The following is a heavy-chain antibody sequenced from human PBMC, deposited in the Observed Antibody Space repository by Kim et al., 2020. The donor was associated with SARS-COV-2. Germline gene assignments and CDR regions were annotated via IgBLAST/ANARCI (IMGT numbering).Heavy chain of an antibody. V-gene: IGHV3-21*01. CDR1: GFTFSSYS. Sequence: GGSLRLSCAASGFTFSSYSMNWVRQAPGKGLEWVSSISSSSSYLYYADSVKGRFTISRDNAKNSLYLQMNSLRAEDTAVYYCASPPSTVTTTSSDYWGQGTLGTVSS. J-gene: IGHJ4*02. D-gene: IGHD4-17*01. CDR2: ISSSSSYL. CDR3: ASPPSTVTTTSSDY.